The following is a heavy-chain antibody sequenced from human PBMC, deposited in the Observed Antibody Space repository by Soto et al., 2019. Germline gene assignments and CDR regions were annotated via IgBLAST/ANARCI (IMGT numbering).Heavy chain of an antibody. CDR3: AKERSVVATTPDFDY. V-gene: IGHV3-30*18. J-gene: IGHJ4*02. CDR2: ASYDGSYK. Sequence: QVQLVESGGGVVQPGRSLRLSCAASGFTFSSFGMHWVRQAPGKGLEWVAVASYDGSYKYYADSVKGRFTISRDNSXXPLYLQMNSLRAEDTAVYYCAKERSVVATTPDFDYWGQGTLVTVSS. D-gene: IGHD5-12*01. CDR1: GFTFSSFG.